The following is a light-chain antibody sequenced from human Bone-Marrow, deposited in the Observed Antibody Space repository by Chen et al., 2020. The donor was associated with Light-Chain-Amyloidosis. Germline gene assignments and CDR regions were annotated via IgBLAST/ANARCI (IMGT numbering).Light chain of an antibody. CDR3: QSADSSGTVI. J-gene: IGLJ2*01. V-gene: IGLV3-25*03. Sequence: FELTQPPSVSVSPGQTARITCSGHALPNQYVFWYQQKSGQAPVLLIYKDIERPSGIPERFSGSTSGTTVTLTIRGVQAEDEADYYCQSADSSGTVIFGGGTKVTVL. CDR1: ALPNQY. CDR2: KDI.